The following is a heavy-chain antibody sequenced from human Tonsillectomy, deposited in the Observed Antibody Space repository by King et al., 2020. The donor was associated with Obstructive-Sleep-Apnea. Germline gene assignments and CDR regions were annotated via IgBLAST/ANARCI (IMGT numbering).Heavy chain of an antibody. CDR3: VRDHKWAFDY. CDR1: GFSFGDYS. V-gene: IGHV3-48*01. D-gene: IGHD2-8*01. CDR2: IFTSSDLT. J-gene: IGHJ4*02. Sequence: VQLVESGGHLVQPGGSMRLSWSASGFSFGDYSINWIRQRPGKGLEWNSYIFTSSDLTSYADSVWGRFTHAMDSAKYRLFLQMNSLRVDDTAVYYCVRDHKWAFDYWGQGILVTVSS.